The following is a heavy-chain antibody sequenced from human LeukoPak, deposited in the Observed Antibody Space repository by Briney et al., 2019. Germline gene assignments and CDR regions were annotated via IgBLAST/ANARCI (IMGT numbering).Heavy chain of an antibody. Sequence: PSETLSLTCTVSGGSISNYFWSWIRQPPGKGLEWIGYIYYSGRTNYNPPLKSRVTISVDTSKNQFSLRLSSVTAADTAVYYCARRRDCGGDCYPFDYWGQGTLVTVSS. D-gene: IGHD2-21*02. V-gene: IGHV4-59*08. CDR2: IYYSGRT. J-gene: IGHJ4*02. CDR3: ARRRDCGGDCYPFDY. CDR1: GGSISNYF.